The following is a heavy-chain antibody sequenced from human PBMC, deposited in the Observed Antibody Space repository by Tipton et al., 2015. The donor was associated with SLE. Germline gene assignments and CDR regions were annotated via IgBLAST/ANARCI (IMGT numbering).Heavy chain of an antibody. CDR2: IYYSGST. Sequence: GLVKPSETLSLTCTVSGGSISSYYWSWIRQPPGKGLEWIGYIYYSGSTNYNPSLKSRVTISVDTSKNQFSLKLSSVTAADTAVYYCARAVDTAMVVSWFDPWGQGTLVTVSS. J-gene: IGHJ5*02. CDR1: GGSISSYY. CDR3: ARAVDTAMVVSWFDP. D-gene: IGHD5-18*01. V-gene: IGHV4-59*01.